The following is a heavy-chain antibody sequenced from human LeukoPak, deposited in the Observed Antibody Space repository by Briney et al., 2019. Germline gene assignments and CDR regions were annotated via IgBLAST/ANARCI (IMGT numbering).Heavy chain of an antibody. CDR1: GFTFSDYG. D-gene: IGHD3-9*01. J-gene: IGHJ4*02. Sequence: GGSLRLSCAASGFTFSDYGMSWVRQAPGKGLEWVSAISGSGGSTYYADSVKGRFTISRDNSKNTLYLQMNSLRAEDTAVYYCAKDLPVLRYFDWLFPEYWGQGTLVTVSS. CDR3: AKDLPVLRYFDWLFPEY. CDR2: ISGSGGST. V-gene: IGHV3-23*01.